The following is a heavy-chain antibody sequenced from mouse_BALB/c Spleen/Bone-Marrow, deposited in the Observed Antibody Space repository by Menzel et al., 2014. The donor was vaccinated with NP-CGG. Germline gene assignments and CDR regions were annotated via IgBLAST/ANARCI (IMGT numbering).Heavy chain of an antibody. D-gene: IGHD2-1*01. V-gene: IGHV1-9*01. CDR2: ILPGSGST. CDR1: GYTFSSYW. Sequence: VQLQQSGAELMKPGASVKISCKATGYTFSSYWIEWVKQRPGHGLEWIGEILPGSGSTNYNEKFKGKATFTADTSSNTAYMQHSGLTAQDSAVYYCARNGNCPAWFAYWGQGTLVTVSA. CDR3: ARNGNCPAWFAY. J-gene: IGHJ3*01.